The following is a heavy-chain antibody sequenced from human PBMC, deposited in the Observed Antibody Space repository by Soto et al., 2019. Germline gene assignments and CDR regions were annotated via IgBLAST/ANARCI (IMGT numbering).Heavy chain of an antibody. D-gene: IGHD1-26*01. J-gene: IGHJ4*02. CDR3: ARDWWEEPAGKETVSQFDY. Sequence: QVHLVESGGGVVQPGRSLTLYCTASGFAFSNYGIHWVRQAPGRGLEWVAVIWSDGTKKFYAGSVRGRFTISRDNSKNTIYLQMNSLRAEDTAVYYCARDWWEEPAGKETVSQFDYWGQGTRVTVSS. CDR1: GFAFSNYG. V-gene: IGHV3-33*01. CDR2: IWSDGTKK.